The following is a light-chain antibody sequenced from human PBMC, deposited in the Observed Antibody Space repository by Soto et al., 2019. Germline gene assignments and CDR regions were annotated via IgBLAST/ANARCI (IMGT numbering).Light chain of an antibody. J-gene: IGLJ1*01. CDR3: CSYAGSYSYV. Sequence: QSALTQPRSVSGSPGQSVTISCTGTSSDVGGYNYVSWYQQHPGRAPKLMIYDVNKWPSGVPDRFSGSKSGNRASLTISGLQAEDEADYYCCSYAGSYSYVFGAGTKLTVL. CDR2: DVN. CDR1: SSDVGGYNY. V-gene: IGLV2-11*01.